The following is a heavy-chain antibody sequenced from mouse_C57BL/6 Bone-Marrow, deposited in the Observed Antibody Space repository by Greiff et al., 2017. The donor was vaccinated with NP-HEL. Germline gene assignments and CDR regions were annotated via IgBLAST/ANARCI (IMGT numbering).Heavy chain of an antibody. CDR3: ARRGYYYAMDY. CDR2: ISNLAYSI. V-gene: IGHV5-15*01. CDR1: GFTFSDYG. Sequence: EVHLVESGGGLVQPGGSLKLSCAASGFTFSDYGMAWVRQAPRKGPEWVAFISNLAYSIYYADTVTGRFTISRENAKNTLYLEMSSLRSEDTAMYYCARRGYYYAMDYWGQGTSVTVSS. J-gene: IGHJ4*01.